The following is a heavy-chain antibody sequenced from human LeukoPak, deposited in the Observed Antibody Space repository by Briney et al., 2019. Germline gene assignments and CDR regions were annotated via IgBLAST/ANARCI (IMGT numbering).Heavy chain of an antibody. V-gene: IGHV1-2*02. CDR3: ARGCSTASCYNAFDI. J-gene: IGHJ3*02. CDR2: INPNSGGT. CDR1: GYTFTGYY. D-gene: IGHD2-2*02. Sequence: GASVKVSCKASGYTFTGYYMHWVRQAPGQGLERMGWINPNSGGTNYVQKFQGRVTMTRGTSISTAYMELNRLRYDDTAVYYCARGCSTASCYNAFDIWGQGTMVTVSS.